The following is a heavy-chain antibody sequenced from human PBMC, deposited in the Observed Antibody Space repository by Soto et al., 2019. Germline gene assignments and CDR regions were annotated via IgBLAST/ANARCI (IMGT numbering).Heavy chain of an antibody. CDR2: INPGNSDT. Sequence: GESLKISCKASGYSFTSYWIAWVRQTPGKGLEWMGIINPGNSDTRYSPSFQGQVTISADWPSGTTYLQWSSLRASDTAMYYCARQIYDSDTGPNFQYYFDSWGQGTPVTAPQ. CDR3: ARQIYDSDTGPNFQYYFDS. V-gene: IGHV5-51*01. D-gene: IGHD3-22*01. CDR1: GYSFTSYW. J-gene: IGHJ4*02.